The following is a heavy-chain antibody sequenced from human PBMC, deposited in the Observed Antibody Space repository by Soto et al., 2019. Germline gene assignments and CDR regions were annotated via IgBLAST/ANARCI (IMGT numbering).Heavy chain of an antibody. CDR2: INPNSGGT. CDR1: GYTFTGYY. Sequence: QVQLVQSGAEVKKPGASVKVSCKASGYTFTGYYMHWVRQAPGQGLEWMGWINPNSGGTNYAQKFQGWVTMTRDTFISTAYMEVSRLRSDATDVYSCAMAGGNTALVIWPPSYYYYGMDVWGQGPTVTVSS. V-gene: IGHV1-2*04. CDR3: AMAGGNTALVIWPPSYYYYGMDV. D-gene: IGHD5-18*01. J-gene: IGHJ6*02.